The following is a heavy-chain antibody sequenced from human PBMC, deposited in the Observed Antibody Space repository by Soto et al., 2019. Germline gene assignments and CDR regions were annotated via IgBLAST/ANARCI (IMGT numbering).Heavy chain of an antibody. Sequence: PGGSLRLSCAASGFTFSSYAMHWVRQAPGKGLEWVAVISYDGYNKYYADSVKGRFTISRDSSKNTLYLQMNSLRGEDTAVYYCAKDREKWFETPDYWGQGTLVTVSS. CDR3: AKDREKWFETPDY. CDR1: GFTFSSYA. J-gene: IGHJ4*02. D-gene: IGHD3-10*01. CDR2: ISYDGYNK. V-gene: IGHV3-30*18.